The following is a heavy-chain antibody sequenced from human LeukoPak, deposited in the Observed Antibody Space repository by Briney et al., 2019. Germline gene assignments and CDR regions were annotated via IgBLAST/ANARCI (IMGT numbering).Heavy chain of an antibody. Sequence: ASVKVSCKASGYTFTSYDINWVRQATGQGLEWMGWMNPNSGNTGYAQKFQGRVTMTRNTSISTAYMELSSLRSEDTAVYYCARAYSYDNSHIDYWGQGTLVTVSS. CDR1: GYTFTSYD. J-gene: IGHJ4*02. D-gene: IGHD5-18*01. CDR2: MNPNSGNT. V-gene: IGHV1-8*01. CDR3: ARAYSYDNSHIDY.